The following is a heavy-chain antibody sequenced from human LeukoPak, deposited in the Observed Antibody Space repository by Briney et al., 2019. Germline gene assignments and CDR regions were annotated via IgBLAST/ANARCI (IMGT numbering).Heavy chain of an antibody. CDR1: GYSFTSYW. CDR2: IYPGDSDT. D-gene: IGHD6-13*01. J-gene: IGHJ4*02. CDR3: ARHKPAATDY. Sequence: GESLKISCKGSGYSFTSYWIGWVRQVPGKGLEWMGAIYPGDSDTRYTPSFQGQVTISADKSSSTAYLQWSSLKASDTAMYYCARHKPAATDYWGQGTLITVSS. V-gene: IGHV5-51*01.